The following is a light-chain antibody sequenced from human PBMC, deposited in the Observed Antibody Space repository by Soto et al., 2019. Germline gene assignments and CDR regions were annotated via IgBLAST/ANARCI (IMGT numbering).Light chain of an antibody. CDR1: QTISSW. CDR3: QQYDSYRT. Sequence: DIQMTQSPSTLSASVGDRVTITCRASQTISSWLAWYQQKPGKAPKLLIYKASTLKSGVPSRFSGSGSGTEFTLTISSLQSDDFATYFCQQYDSYRTFGQGTKVDIK. J-gene: IGKJ1*01. V-gene: IGKV1-5*03. CDR2: KAS.